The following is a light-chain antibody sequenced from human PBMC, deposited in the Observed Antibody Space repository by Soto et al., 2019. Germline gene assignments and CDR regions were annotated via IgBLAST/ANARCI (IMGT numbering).Light chain of an antibody. CDR1: NSDVGGYDY. J-gene: IGLJ1*01. CDR3: SSYTRSSIYV. Sequence: QSALTQPASVSGSPGQSITISCTGTNSDVGGYDYVSWYQQRPGKAPTLLIYDVINRPSGVSFRFSGSKSGNTASLTISGLQAEDEAEYYCSSYTRSSIYVFGNGTKVTVL. V-gene: IGLV2-14*01. CDR2: DVI.